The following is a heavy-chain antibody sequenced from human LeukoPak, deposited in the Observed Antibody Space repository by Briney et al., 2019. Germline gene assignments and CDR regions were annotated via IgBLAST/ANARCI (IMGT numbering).Heavy chain of an antibody. J-gene: IGHJ6*03. CDR3: VRAPQLVGYYYMDG. CDR1: GYNVFTISDA. V-gene: IGHV6-1*01. CDR2: TYYRSKWYI. Sequence: SQTLSLTCAISGYNVFTISDAWNWVRHSPSRGLEWLGRTYYRSKWYIDYAVAGKSRITINPEKSLNLFSKQLNAVSADDTSLYYCVRAPQLVGYYYMDGWVKGTADSISS. D-gene: IGHD6-13*01.